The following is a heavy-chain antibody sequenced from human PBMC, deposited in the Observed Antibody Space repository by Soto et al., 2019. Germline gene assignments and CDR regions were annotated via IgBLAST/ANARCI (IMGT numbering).Heavy chain of an antibody. Sequence: SETLSLTCAVSGGSISSGGYSWGWIRQPPGKGLEWIGYIYHSGSTYYNPSLKSRVTISVDRSKNQFSLKLSSVTAADTAVYYCARGPPFARWGQGTLVTVSS. CDR1: GGSISSGGYS. CDR3: ARGPPFAR. CDR2: IYHSGST. V-gene: IGHV4-30-2*01. J-gene: IGHJ4*02. D-gene: IGHD3-3*01.